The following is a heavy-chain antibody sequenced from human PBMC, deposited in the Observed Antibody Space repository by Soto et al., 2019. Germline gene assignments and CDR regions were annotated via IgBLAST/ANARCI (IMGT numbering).Heavy chain of an antibody. CDR3: ARARPQFGETPPDYYYYYGMYV. Sequence: SQTLSLTCAISGDSVSSNSSAWNWIRQSPSRGLEWLGRTYYRSKWYNDYAASVKSRITINPDTSKNQFSLQLNSVTPEDTAVYYCARARPQFGETPPDYYYYYGMYVWGQGTTVTVSS. V-gene: IGHV6-1*01. CDR1: GDSVSSNSSA. J-gene: IGHJ6*02. D-gene: IGHD3-10*01. CDR2: TYYRSKWYN.